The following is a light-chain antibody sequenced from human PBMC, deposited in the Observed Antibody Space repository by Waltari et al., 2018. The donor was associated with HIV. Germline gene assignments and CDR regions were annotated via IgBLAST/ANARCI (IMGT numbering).Light chain of an antibody. CDR1: QYINSY. J-gene: IGKJ2*01. V-gene: IGKV1-39*01. CDR2: AAS. CDR3: QQSYISPQT. Sequence: DIQMTQSPSSLSASVGDRVTITCRASQYINSYLNWYQQKPGKAPKLLIYAASTLQSGVPSTFSGSRSGTDFTLTISSLQPEDFGTYYCQQSYISPQTFGQGTKLEIK.